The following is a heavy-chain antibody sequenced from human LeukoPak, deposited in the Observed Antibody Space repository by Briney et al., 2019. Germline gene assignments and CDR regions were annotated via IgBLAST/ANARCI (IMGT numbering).Heavy chain of an antibody. D-gene: IGHD6-6*01. CDR2: IYYSGST. CDR3: ARERAAAQLVTFFDY. J-gene: IGHJ4*02. V-gene: IGHV4-31*03. CDR1: GGSISRGGYY. Sequence: SETLSLTCTVSGGSISRGGYYWSWIRQHPGKGLEWIGYIYYSGSTYYNPSLKSRVTISVDTSKNQFSLKLSSVTAADTAVYYCARERAAAQLVTFFDYWGQGTLVTVSS.